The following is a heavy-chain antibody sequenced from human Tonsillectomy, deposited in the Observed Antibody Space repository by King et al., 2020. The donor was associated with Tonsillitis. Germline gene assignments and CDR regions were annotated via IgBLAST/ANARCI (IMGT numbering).Heavy chain of an antibody. CDR1: GGSISPYY. D-gene: IGHD1-26*01. CDR2: IYYIGST. V-gene: IGHV4-59*01. Sequence: VQLQESGTGLVKPSETLSLTCTVSGGSISPYYWSWIRQPPGKGLAWIGYIYYIGSTNYNPSLKSRVTISIDTSKNQFSLKLSSVSAADTAVYYCARYDVGASMGGGFDYWGQGTLVTVSS. J-gene: IGHJ4*02. CDR3: ARYDVGASMGGGFDY.